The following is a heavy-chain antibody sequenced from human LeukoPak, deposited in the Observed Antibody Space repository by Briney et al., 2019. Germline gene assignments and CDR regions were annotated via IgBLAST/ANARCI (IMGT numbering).Heavy chain of an antibody. CDR3: ARGAPGGPVPY. J-gene: IGHJ4*02. CDR2: IYYSGST. CDR1: GGSISSGGYY. D-gene: IGHD3-16*01. Sequence: SETLSLTCTVSGGSISSGGYYWSWIRQHPGKGLEWIGYIYYSGSTYYNPSLKSRVTISVDTSKNQFSLKLSSVTAADTAVYYCARGAPGGPVPYWGQGTLVTVSS. V-gene: IGHV4-31*03.